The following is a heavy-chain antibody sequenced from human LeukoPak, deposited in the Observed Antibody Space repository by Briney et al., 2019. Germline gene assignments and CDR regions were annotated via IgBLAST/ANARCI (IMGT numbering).Heavy chain of an antibody. CDR1: GGSISTYY. CDR2: IYYSGIT. V-gene: IGHV4-59*01. Sequence: SETLSLTCSVSGGSISTYYWNWIRQPPGKGLEWIGYIYYSGITDYNPSLKSRVTISVDTSKNQFSLNLSSVTAADTAIYYCAREGDGFNDAFDFWGPGTEVTVSS. J-gene: IGHJ3*01. D-gene: IGHD5-24*01. CDR3: AREGDGFNDAFDF.